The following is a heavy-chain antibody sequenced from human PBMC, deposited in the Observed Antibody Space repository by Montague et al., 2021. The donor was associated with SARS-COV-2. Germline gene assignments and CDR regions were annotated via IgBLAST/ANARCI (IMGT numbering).Heavy chain of an antibody. V-gene: IGHV4-59*01. CDR3: ARAQNTCFVADCVNYFDV. D-gene: IGHD2-21*02. J-gene: IGHJ4*02. Sequence: SETLSLTCEVSGGSMSGYYWTWIRQSPGKGLEWIGYVNYTGSTKYNPSLKTRVSLSLDTPKNHFSLHLSSVTAADTAIYFCARAQNTCFVADCVNYFDVWGQGTLVTVSS. CDR1: GGSMSGYY. CDR2: VNYTGST.